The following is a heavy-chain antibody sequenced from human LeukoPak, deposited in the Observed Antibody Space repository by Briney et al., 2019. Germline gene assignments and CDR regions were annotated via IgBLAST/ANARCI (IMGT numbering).Heavy chain of an antibody. CDR2: FDPEDGET. J-gene: IGHJ5*02. CDR3: ATYYYDSSGFNWFGP. Sequence: ASVKVSCKVSGYTLTELSMHWMRQAPGKGLEWMGGFDPEDGETIYAQKFQGRVTMTEDTSTDTAYMELSSLRSEDTAVYYCATYYYDSSGFNWFGPWGQGTLVTVSS. V-gene: IGHV1-24*01. CDR1: GYTLTELS. D-gene: IGHD3-22*01.